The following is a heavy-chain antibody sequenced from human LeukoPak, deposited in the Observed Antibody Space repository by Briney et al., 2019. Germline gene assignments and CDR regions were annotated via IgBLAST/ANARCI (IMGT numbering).Heavy chain of an antibody. V-gene: IGHV1-18*01. Sequence: GSVKVSCNASDYTSTSYAIIWARQATGQDMEWMGWISSYNGNTNYAQQLQGRVNMTTDTSTSTAYMERRSLRSDDTAVYYCARGTPYCSSTSCYALTFDIWGQGTMVTVSS. CDR3: ARGTPYCSSTSCYALTFDI. CDR2: ISSYNGNT. J-gene: IGHJ3*02. D-gene: IGHD2-2*01. CDR1: DYTSTSYA.